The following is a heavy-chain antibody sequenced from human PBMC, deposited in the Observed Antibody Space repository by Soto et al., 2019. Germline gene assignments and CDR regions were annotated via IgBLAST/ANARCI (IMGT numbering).Heavy chain of an antibody. CDR1: GDSISSSNW. J-gene: IGHJ4*02. V-gene: IGHV4-4*02. CDR2: IYHSGST. CDR3: ARNSGSYFSDY. D-gene: IGHD1-26*01. Sequence: QVQLQESGPGLVKPSGTLSLTCAVSGDSISSSNWWSWVRQPPGKGLEWIGEIYHSGSTNYNPSLKIRVTISLDKSKNQYYLDLNTVTAADAVVYYCARNSGSYFSDYWGQGTLVTVSS.